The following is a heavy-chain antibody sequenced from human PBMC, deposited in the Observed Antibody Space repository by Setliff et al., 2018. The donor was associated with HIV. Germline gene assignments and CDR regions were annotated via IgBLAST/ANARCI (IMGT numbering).Heavy chain of an antibody. CDR1: GGTFSGYG. CDR2: IIIA. V-gene: IGHV1-69*10. D-gene: IGHD2-21*02. Sequence: SVKVSCKTFGGTFSGYGIDWVRQAPGQGLEWMGGIIIANYAQKFQGRVTITADKSATTVYLELTSLRTEDTAVYYCAREGRWGGGWGLLRGWFDPWGQGTLVTVSS. J-gene: IGHJ5*02. CDR3: AREGRWGGGWGLLRGWFDP.